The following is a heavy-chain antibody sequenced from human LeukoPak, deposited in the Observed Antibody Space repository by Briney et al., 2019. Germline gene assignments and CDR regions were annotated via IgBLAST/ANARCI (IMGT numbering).Heavy chain of an antibody. J-gene: IGHJ4*02. CDR1: GGSFSGYY. V-gene: IGHV4-34*01. CDR2: INHSGST. CDR3: ARDRHDYGDYEMTGLDY. Sequence: PSETLSLTCAVYGGSFSGYYWSWIRQPPGKGLEWIGEINHSGSTNYNPSLKSRVTISVDTSKNQFSLKLSSVTAADTAVYYCARDRHDYGDYEMTGLDYWGQGTLVTVSS. D-gene: IGHD4-17*01.